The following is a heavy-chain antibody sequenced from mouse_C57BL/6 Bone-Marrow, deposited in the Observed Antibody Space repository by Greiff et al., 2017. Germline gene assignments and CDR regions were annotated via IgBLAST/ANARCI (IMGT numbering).Heavy chain of an antibody. Sequence: EVQLVESGGGLVQSGRSLRLSCATSGFTFSDFYMEWVRQAPGTGLEWIASSRNKANDYTTAYSASVKGRFIVSRDTSQSILYLQMNALRAEDTAIYYCARDACYDYCAMDYWGQGTSVTVSS. CDR1: GFTFSDFY. J-gene: IGHJ4*01. CDR2: SRNKANDYTT. CDR3: ARDACYDYCAMDY. V-gene: IGHV7-1*01.